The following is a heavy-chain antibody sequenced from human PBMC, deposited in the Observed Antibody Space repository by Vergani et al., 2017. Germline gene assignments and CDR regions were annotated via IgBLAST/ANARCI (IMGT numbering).Heavy chain of an antibody. D-gene: IGHD4-17*01. CDR2: INHSGST. CDR1: GFTFSSYA. J-gene: IGHJ3*02. CDR3: ARARGSKPPLRRPTRFDI. Sequence: VQLVESGGGLVQPGGSLRLSCAASGFTFSSYAMHWVRQAPGKGLEWIGEINHSGSTNYNPSLKSRVTISVDTSKNKFSLKLSSVTAADTAVYYCARARGSKPPLRRPTRFDIWGQGTMVTVSS. V-gene: IGHV4-34*01.